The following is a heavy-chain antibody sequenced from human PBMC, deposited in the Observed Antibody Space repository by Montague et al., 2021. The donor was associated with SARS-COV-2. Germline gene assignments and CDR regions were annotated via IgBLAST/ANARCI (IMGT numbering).Heavy chain of an antibody. Sequence: TLSITCTVSGGSISSGGYYWSWIRQHPGKGLEWIGYIYYSGSTYYNLSLKSRVTISVDTSKNQFSLKLSSVTAADTAVDYCACYVDSSGLLNPRGSGTFDYWGQGTLVTVSS. CDR2: IYYSGST. CDR1: GGSISSGGYY. V-gene: IGHV4-31*03. CDR3: ACYVDSSGLLNPRGSGTFDY. D-gene: IGHD6-19*01. J-gene: IGHJ4*01.